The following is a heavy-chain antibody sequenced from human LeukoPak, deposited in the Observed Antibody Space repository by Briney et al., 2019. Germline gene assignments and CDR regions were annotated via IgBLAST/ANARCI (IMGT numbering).Heavy chain of an antibody. V-gene: IGHV3-20*04. CDR1: GFTFDDYG. J-gene: IGHJ4*02. CDR3: ARDYYYDSSGYYSY. D-gene: IGHD3-22*01. CDR2: INWNGDST. Sequence: GGSLRLSCAASGFTFDDYGMSWVRQAPGKGLEWVSGINWNGDSTGYADSVKGRFTISRDNTKNSLYLQMNSLRAEDTAVYYCARDYYYDSSGYYSYWGQGTLVTVSS.